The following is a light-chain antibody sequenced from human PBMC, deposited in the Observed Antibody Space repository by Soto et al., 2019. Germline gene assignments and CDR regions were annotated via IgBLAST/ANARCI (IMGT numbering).Light chain of an antibody. CDR2: LGS. CDR1: QSLLHSNGYNY. J-gene: IGKJ1*01. Sequence: MTQSPLTLPVTPGETASISCRSSQSLLHSNGYNYLDWYLQKPGQSPQLLIYLGSNRASGVPDRFSGSGSGTDFTLKISRVEAEDVGVYYCVQALQSPPWTFGQGTKVDIK. V-gene: IGKV2-28*01. CDR3: VQALQSPPWT.